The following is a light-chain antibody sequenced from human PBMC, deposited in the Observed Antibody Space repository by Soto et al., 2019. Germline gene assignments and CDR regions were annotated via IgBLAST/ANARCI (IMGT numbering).Light chain of an antibody. J-gene: IGKJ5*01. CDR1: QSLSSN. CDR3: QQHNQWPIT. Sequence: EIVMTQSPATLSVSPGERVTLSCRASQSLSSNLAWYQQKPGQAPRLLIYGASTRATDIPARFSGSGSGTEFTLTINSLQSEDSAVYYCQQHNQWPITFGQGTRLEIK. CDR2: GAS. V-gene: IGKV3-15*01.